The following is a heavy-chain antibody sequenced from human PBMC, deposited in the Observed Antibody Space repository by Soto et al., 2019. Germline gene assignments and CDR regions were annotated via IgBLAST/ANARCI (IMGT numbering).Heavy chain of an antibody. J-gene: IGHJ4*02. CDR3: ARDPYYGAIDY. CDR2: INPSGGST. Sequence: ASVKVACKASGYTFTSYYMHWVRQAPGQGLEWMGIINPSGGSTSYAQKFQGRVTISRDNAKSSLYLQMNSLRAEDTAVYYCARDPYYGAIDYWGLGTLVTVSS. V-gene: IGHV1-46*01. D-gene: IGHD3-10*01. CDR1: GYTFTSYY.